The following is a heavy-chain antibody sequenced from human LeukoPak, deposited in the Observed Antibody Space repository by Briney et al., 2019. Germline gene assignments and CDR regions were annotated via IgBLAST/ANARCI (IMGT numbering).Heavy chain of an antibody. CDR1: GGSISSSSYY. Sequence: PSETLSLTCTVSGGSISSSSYYWGWIRQPPGKGLEWIGSIYYSGSTYYNPSLKSRVTISVDTSKNQFSLKLSSVTAADTAVYYCAREFGYGTFDYWGQGTLVTVSS. CDR3: AREFGYGTFDY. CDR2: IYYSGST. V-gene: IGHV4-39*07. J-gene: IGHJ4*02. D-gene: IGHD5-18*01.